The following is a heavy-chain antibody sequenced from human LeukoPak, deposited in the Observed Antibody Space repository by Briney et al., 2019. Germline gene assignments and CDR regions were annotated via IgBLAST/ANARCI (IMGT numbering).Heavy chain of an antibody. J-gene: IGHJ3*02. V-gene: IGHV3-74*01. Sequence: PGGSLRLSCTPPGFTFRDYWMDWVGQAPGEGLVWVSRINSDASRPSYADSVKGRFTISRDNAKNTLYLQMNSRRADDTALYYCARETSETGRGDHQTDAFDIWGQGPMISVSS. D-gene: IGHD2-21*01. CDR2: INSDASRP. CDR1: GFTFRDYW. CDR3: ARETSETGRGDHQTDAFDI.